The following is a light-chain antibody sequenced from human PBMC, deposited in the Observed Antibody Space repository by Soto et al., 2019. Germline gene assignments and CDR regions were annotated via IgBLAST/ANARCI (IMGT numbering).Light chain of an antibody. CDR1: SSTVGAYHF. Sequence: QSVLTQPGSRSGSPEHSITISSPANSSTVGAYHFGPWHQQHPGKAPKLMIYNVYDRPSGISYRFSGSKSGNTASLTISGLQGEDEADYSCSAYTVSRTYVFGTGTKVTVL. V-gene: IGLV2-14*03. CDR2: NVY. J-gene: IGLJ1*01. CDR3: SAYTVSRTYV.